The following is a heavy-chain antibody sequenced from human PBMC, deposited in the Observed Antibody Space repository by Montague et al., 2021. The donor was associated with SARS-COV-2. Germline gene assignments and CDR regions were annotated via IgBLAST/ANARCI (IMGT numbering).Heavy chain of an antibody. CDR2: TSYSGST. D-gene: IGHD3-3*01. V-gene: IGHV4-59*12. CDR3: ARWGEYYDSPYYYYAMDV. Sequence: SETLSLTCTVSGGSISPYYWSWIRQSPGKGLECIGYTSYSGSTDYNPSLTSRVTISIDTSKYQFSLKSSVVTAADTAVYYCARWGEYYDSPYYYYAMDVWGQGTTVTVSS. J-gene: IGHJ6*02. CDR1: GGSISPYY.